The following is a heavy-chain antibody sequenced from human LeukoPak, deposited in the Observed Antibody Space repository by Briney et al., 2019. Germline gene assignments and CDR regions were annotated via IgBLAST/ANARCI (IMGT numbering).Heavy chain of an antibody. J-gene: IGHJ6*03. CDR2: IYTSGST. V-gene: IGHV4-4*07. D-gene: IGHD1-1*01. CDR1: GGSISSNY. Sequence: NPSETLSLTCTVSGGSISSNYWSWIRQPPGKGLEWIGRIYTSGSTNYNPSLKSRVTMSVDTSKNQFSLKLSSVTAADTAVYYCARCSTGTYYYYYYMDVWGKGTTVTVSS. CDR3: ARCSTGTYYYYYYMDV.